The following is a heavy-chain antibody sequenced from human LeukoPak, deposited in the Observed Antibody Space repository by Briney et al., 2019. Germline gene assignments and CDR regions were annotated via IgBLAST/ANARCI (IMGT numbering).Heavy chain of an antibody. Sequence: GGSLRLSCAASGLIFSKYWMTWVRQAPGKGLEWVASIKPDGSEKYYLDSVKGRFTISRDNSRDSLYLQMTSLRDDDTSVYYCARDASALYWGRGTPVTVSS. CDR3: ARDASALY. V-gene: IGHV3-7*01. CDR1: GLIFSKYW. D-gene: IGHD6-19*01. J-gene: IGHJ4*02. CDR2: IKPDGSEK.